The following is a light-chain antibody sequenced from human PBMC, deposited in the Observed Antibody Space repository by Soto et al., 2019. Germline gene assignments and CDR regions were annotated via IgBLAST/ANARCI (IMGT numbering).Light chain of an antibody. CDR1: QDIRND. Sequence: AIQMTQSPSSLSASVGERVTITCRASQDIRNDLGWFQQKPGKAPKLLIYAASTLEGGVPSRFSGSGSGTDFTLTITSLQPEDFATYYCLQDHNYPQTFGQGTKVDIK. CDR2: AAS. V-gene: IGKV1-6*01. CDR3: LQDHNYPQT. J-gene: IGKJ2*01.